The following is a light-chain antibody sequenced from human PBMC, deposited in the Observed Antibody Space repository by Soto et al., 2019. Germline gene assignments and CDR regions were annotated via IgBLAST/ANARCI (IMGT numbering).Light chain of an antibody. CDR3: QQYDTWPPKIT. Sequence: EILMTQSPATLSVSPGERATLSCRASQRVSSNVAWYQQKPGQAPRLLIYGASTRATGVPARFSGSVSGTEFTLTVSSLQSEDFVVYYCQQYDTWPPKITFGQGTRLEIK. CDR2: GAS. CDR1: QRVSSN. J-gene: IGKJ5*01. V-gene: IGKV3-15*01.